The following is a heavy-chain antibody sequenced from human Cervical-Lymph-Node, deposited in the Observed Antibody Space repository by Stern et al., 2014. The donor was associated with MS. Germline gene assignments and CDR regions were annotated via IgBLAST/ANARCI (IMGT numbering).Heavy chain of an antibody. CDR2: IDWDGDK. Sequence: QVTLRESGPTLVKPTQTLTLTCTFAGFSLSTSGVGVGWFRQPTGKALEWLALIDWDGDKRYRPSLESRLTIIKDTSKNQVVLTMTNMVPVDTATYYCAHRFQSVELFSEWFDPWGQGTLVTVSS. V-gene: IGHV2-5*02. CDR1: GFSLSTSGVG. CDR3: AHRFQSVELFSEWFDP. D-gene: IGHD5-24*01. J-gene: IGHJ5*02.